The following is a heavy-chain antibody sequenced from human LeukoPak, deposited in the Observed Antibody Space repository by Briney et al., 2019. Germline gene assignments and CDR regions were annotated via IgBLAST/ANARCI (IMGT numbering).Heavy chain of an antibody. V-gene: IGHV3-66*01. J-gene: IGHJ4*02. Sequence: PGGSLRLFCAASGFTVSSNYMSPVRQAPGKELEGASIMYSGGSTYYADSVNGRFIISRDNSKNTLYLQMNSLRAEDTAVYYCARYSSGYSTYFDYWGQGTLVTVSS. CDR3: ARYSSGYSTYFDY. D-gene: IGHD3-22*01. CDR2: MYSGGST. CDR1: GFTVSSNY.